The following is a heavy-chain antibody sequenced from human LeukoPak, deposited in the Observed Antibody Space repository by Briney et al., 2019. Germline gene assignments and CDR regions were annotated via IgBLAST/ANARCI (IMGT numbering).Heavy chain of an antibody. D-gene: IGHD6-13*01. CDR2: IHYTGST. Sequence: SETLSLTCTVSGGSIRSYYWSWIRQPPGKGLEWIGYIHYTGSTNYNPFLKSRVTISVDTSKNQFSLQLSSVTATDTAVYFCARHSSSWYPDYWGQGTLVTVSS. J-gene: IGHJ4*02. CDR1: GGSIRSYY. V-gene: IGHV4-59*08. CDR3: ARHSSSWYPDY.